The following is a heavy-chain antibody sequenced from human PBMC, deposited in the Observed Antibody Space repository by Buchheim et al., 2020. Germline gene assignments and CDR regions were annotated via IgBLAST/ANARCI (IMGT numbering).Heavy chain of an antibody. V-gene: IGHV4-39*07. CDR2: VSYSGDT. CDR3: ARSGYYDDLWGSYRYRPYDC. J-gene: IGHJ4*02. CDR1: GDSISSSSYY. Sequence: QLQLQESGPGLVKPSETLSLTCTVSGDSISSSSYYWGWIRQPPGKGLELIGSVSYSGDTYYNPSLKSRVTTSLDTSKNQFFLKLSAVAAADTAVYYCARSGYYDDLWGSYRYRPYDCWGQGTL. D-gene: IGHD3-16*02.